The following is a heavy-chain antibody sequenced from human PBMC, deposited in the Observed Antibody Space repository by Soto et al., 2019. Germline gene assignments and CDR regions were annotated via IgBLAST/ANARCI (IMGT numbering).Heavy chain of an antibody. V-gene: IGHV3-23*01. Sequence: GGSLRLSCAASGFTFSSYAMSWVRQAPGKGLEWVSAISGSGGSTYYADSVKGRFTISRDNSKNTLYLQMNSLRAEDTAVYYCAKDSGYCSGGSCYCDYWGQGTLVTVSS. CDR1: GFTFSSYA. CDR3: AKDSGYCSGGSCYCDY. J-gene: IGHJ4*02. CDR2: ISGSGGST. D-gene: IGHD2-15*01.